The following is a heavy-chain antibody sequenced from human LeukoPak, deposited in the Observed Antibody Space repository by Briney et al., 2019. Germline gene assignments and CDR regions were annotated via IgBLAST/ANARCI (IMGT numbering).Heavy chain of an antibody. V-gene: IGHV4-38-2*02. D-gene: IGHD6-19*01. CDR2: IYHSGST. CDR3: ARDYGGWYYFDY. CDR1: GYSISSGYY. J-gene: IGHJ4*02. Sequence: SETLSLTCTVSGYSISSGYYWGWSRQRPGKGLEWIGSIYHSGSTYYNPSLKSRVTISVDTSKNQFSLKLSSVTAADTAVYYCARDYGGWYYFDYWGQGTLVTVSS.